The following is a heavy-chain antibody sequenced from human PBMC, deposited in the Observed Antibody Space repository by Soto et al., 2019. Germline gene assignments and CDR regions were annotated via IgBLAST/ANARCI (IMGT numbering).Heavy chain of an antibody. Sequence: LSLTCAVSGGSISSGGYSWSWIRQPPGKGLEWIGYIYHSGSTYYNPSLKSRVTISVDRSKNQFSLKLSSVTAADTAVYYCARGNYYDSSGYSLFDYWGQGTLVTVSS. V-gene: IGHV4-30-2*01. CDR1: GGSISSGGYS. CDR2: IYHSGST. CDR3: ARGNYYDSSGYSLFDY. J-gene: IGHJ4*02. D-gene: IGHD3-22*01.